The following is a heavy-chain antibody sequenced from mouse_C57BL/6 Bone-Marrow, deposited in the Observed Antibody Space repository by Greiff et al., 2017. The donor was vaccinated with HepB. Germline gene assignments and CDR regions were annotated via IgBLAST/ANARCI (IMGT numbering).Heavy chain of an antibody. V-gene: IGHV5-12*01. J-gene: IGHJ4*01. CDR2: ISNGGGST. D-gene: IGHD1-1*01. CDR1: GFTFSDYY. Sequence: EVTLMESGGGLVQPGGSLKLSCAASGFTFSDYYMYWVRQTSGKRLEWVAYISNGGGSTYYPDTVKGRFTISRDNAKNTLYLQMSRLKSEDTAMYYCASQNYYYGSRYAMDYWGQGTSVTVSS. CDR3: ASQNYYYGSRYAMDY.